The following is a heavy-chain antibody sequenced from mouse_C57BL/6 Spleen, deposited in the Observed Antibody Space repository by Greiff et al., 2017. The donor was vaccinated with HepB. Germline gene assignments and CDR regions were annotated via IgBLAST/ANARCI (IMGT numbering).Heavy chain of an antibody. V-gene: IGHV1-81*01. Sequence: VKLMESGAELARPGASVKLSCKASGYTFTSYGISWVKQRTGQGLEWIGEIYPRSGNTYYNEKFKGKATLTADKSSSTAYMELRSLTSEDSAVYFCARTHPGFTYWGQGTLVTVSA. CDR3: ARTHPGFTY. CDR2: IYPRSGNT. CDR1: GYTFTSYG. J-gene: IGHJ3*01.